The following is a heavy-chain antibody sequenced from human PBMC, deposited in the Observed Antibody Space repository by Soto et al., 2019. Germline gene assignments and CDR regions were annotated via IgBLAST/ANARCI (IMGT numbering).Heavy chain of an antibody. CDR3: AREGSSGSYYGAFDI. CDR2: IYYSGST. D-gene: IGHD1-26*01. J-gene: IGHJ3*02. CDR1: GGSISSYY. V-gene: IGHV4-59*01. Sequence: ETLSLTCTVSGGSISSYYWSWIRQPPGKGLEWIGYIYYSGSTNYNPSPKSRVTISVDTSKNQFSLKLSSVTAADTAVYYCAREGSSGSYYGAFDIWGQGTMVTVSS.